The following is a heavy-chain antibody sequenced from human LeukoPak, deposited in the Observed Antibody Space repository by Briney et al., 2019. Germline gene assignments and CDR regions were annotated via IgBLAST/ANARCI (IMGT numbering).Heavy chain of an antibody. D-gene: IGHD1-1*01. CDR2: IYYNGTT. V-gene: IGHV4-39*01. CDR1: SGSISSYY. CDR3: ARQNDRSHDY. Sequence: SETLSLTCTVSSGSISSYYWGWVRPPPGKGLEWIGSIYYNGTTYSNPSLKSRVTISVDTSKNQSSLKLRSVTAADTAVYYCARQNDRSHDYWGQGTLVTVSS. J-gene: IGHJ4*02.